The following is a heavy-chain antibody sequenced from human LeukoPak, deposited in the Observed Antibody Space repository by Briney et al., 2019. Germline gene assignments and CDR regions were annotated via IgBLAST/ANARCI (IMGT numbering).Heavy chain of an antibody. J-gene: IGHJ6*03. CDR2: IYYSGST. CDR3: ARETSQKGAHYMDV. V-gene: IGHV4-59*01. D-gene: IGHD3-16*01. CDR1: GGSISSYY. Sequence: SEALSLTCTVSGGSISSYYWSWIRQPPGKGLEWIGYIYYSGSTSYKPSLKSRVTISVDTSKNQFSLKLRSVTAADTAVYYCARETSQKGAHYMDVWGKGTTVTISS.